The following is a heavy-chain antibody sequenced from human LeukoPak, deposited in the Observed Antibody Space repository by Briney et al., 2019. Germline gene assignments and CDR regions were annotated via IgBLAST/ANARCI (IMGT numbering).Heavy chain of an antibody. V-gene: IGHV4-59*01. CDR1: GGSISSYY. CDR3: ARGGSYYGYFDY. J-gene: IGHJ4*02. CDR2: IYYSGST. Sequence: SETLSLTCTFSGGSISSYYWSWIRQPPGKGLEWIGYIYYSGSTNYNPSLKSRVTISINASKNQFSLKLSSVTAADTAVYYCARGGSYYGYFDYWGQGTLVTVSS. D-gene: IGHD1-26*01.